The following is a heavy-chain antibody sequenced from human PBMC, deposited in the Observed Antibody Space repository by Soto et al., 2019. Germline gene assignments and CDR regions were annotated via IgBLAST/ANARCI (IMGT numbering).Heavy chain of an antibody. Sequence: ASVKVSCKASGYTFTSYGISWVRQAPGQGLEWMGWISAYNGNTNYAQKLQGRVTMTTDTSASTAYMELRSLRSDDTAVYYCARDREMASHAEGAFDIWGQGTMVTVSS. D-gene: IGHD5-12*01. CDR1: GYTFTSYG. CDR2: ISAYNGNT. CDR3: ARDREMASHAEGAFDI. V-gene: IGHV1-18*01. J-gene: IGHJ3*02.